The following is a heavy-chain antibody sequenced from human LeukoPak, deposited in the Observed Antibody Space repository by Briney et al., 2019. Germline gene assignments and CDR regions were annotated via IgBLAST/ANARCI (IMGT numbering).Heavy chain of an antibody. CDR2: ISDSGANT. J-gene: IGHJ6*03. V-gene: IGHV3-23*01. CDR3: AKDPNFYYCMDV. CDR1: GFTFSSYS. Sequence: GSLRLSCAASGFTFSSYSMSWVRQAPGKGLEWVSIISDSGANTYYADSVRGRFTISRDNSKNTLYLQMNSLRAEDTAVYYCAKDPNFYYCMDVWGKGTTVTISS.